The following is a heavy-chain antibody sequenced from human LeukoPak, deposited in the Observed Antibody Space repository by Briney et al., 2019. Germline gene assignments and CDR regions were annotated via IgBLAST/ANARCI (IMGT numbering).Heavy chain of an antibody. D-gene: IGHD4-23*01. CDR2: INPILGIA. J-gene: IGHJ5*02. CDR3: ARTPGGNSRAWFDP. V-gene: IGHV1-69*04. Sequence: SVKVSCKASGGTFSSYAISWVRQAPGQGLEWMGRINPILGIANYAQKFQGRVTITADKSTSTAYMELSSLRSEDTAVYYCARTPGGNSRAWFDPWGQGTLVTVSS. CDR1: GGTFSSYA.